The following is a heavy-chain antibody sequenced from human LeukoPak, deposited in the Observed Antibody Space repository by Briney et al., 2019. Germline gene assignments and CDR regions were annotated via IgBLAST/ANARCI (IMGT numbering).Heavy chain of an antibody. CDR1: GYTFTSYD. V-gene: IGHV1-8*01. CDR3: ARCNYYRSGSYYNLDWFDP. Sequence: GASVKVSCKASGYTFTSYDINWVRQDTGQGLEWMGWMNPNSGNTGYAQKFQGRVTMTRNTSISTAYMELSSLRSEDTAVYYCARCNYYRSGSYYNLDWFDPWGQGTLVTVSS. D-gene: IGHD3-10*01. CDR2: MNPNSGNT. J-gene: IGHJ5*02.